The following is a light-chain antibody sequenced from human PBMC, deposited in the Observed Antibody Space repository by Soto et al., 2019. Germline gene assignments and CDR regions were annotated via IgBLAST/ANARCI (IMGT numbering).Light chain of an antibody. CDR1: SSDVGGYNY. Sequence: QSALTQPASVSGSPGQSITISCTGTSSDVGGYNYVSWYQQHPGKAPKLMIYEVRNRPSGVSNRFSGSKSGTTASLTISGLQAEDEADYYCQSYDSSLSGHVVFGGGTQLTVL. V-gene: IGLV2-14*01. CDR3: QSYDSSLSGHVV. J-gene: IGLJ2*01. CDR2: EVR.